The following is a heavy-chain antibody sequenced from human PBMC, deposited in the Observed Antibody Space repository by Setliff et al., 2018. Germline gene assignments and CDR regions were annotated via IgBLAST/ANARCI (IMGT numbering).Heavy chain of an antibody. CDR2: INQDGSEK. Sequence: GGSLRLSCAASGFTFSSYWMSWVRQAPGKGLEWVANINQDGSEKYYVDSVKGRFTISRDNAKNSLYLQMNSLRADDTAVYYCARPGRRNYWVSFDYWGQGTLVTAPQ. D-gene: IGHD6-13*01. J-gene: IGHJ4*02. CDR3: ARPGRRNYWVSFDY. V-gene: IGHV3-7*01. CDR1: GFTFSSYW.